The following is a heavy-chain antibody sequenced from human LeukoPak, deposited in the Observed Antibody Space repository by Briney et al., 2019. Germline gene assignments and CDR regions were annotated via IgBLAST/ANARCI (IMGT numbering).Heavy chain of an antibody. V-gene: IGHV4-34*01. Sequence: KPSETLSLTCAVYGGSFSGYYWSWIRQPPGKGLGWIGEINHSGSTNYNPSLKSRVTISVDTSKNQFSLKLSSVTAADTAVYYCARLLLWFGELSFDYWGQGTLVTVSS. CDR1: GGSFSGYY. D-gene: IGHD3-10*01. J-gene: IGHJ4*02. CDR3: ARLLLWFGELSFDY. CDR2: INHSGST.